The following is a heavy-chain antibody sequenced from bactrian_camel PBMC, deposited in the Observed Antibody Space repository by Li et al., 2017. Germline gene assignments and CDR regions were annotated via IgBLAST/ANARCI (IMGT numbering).Heavy chain of an antibody. J-gene: IGHJ4*01. Sequence: QVQLVESGGGSVQTGGSLRLSCAMSLNLDSRYCLGWIRQVPGKEREGVALIWSPDHSTYYLDSVKGRFTISPDAAANTLYLQMDSLKTEDTAMYYCTKDSADGGWASTYWGQGTQVTVSS. CDR2: IWSPDHST. V-gene: IGHV3S1*01. D-gene: IGHD7*01. CDR3: TKDSADGGWASTY. CDR1: LNLDSRYC.